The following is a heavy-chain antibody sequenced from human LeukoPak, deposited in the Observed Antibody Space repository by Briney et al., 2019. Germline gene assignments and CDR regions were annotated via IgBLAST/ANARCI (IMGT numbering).Heavy chain of an antibody. D-gene: IGHD1-26*01. Sequence: PGGSLRLSCAASGFTFSSYDMQWVRQAPGKGLEWVSVIYSGGSTYYADSVKGRFTISRDNSKNTLYLQMNSLRAEDTAVYYCAREEHYWGQGTLVTVSS. CDR1: GFTFSSYD. CDR2: IYSGGST. J-gene: IGHJ4*02. CDR3: AREEHY. V-gene: IGHV3-53*01.